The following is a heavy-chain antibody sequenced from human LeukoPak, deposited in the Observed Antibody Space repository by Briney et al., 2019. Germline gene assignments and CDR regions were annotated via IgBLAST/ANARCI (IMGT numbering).Heavy chain of an antibody. CDR1: GFTFSSYG. D-gene: IGHD6-19*01. Sequence: PGGSLRLSCAASGFTFSSYGMHWVRQAPGKGLEWEAVISYDGSNKYYADSVKGRFTISRDNSKNTLYLQMNSLRAEDTAVYYCAKVGAVAGTDYYYYGMDVWGKGTTVTVSS. CDR2: ISYDGSNK. CDR3: AKVGAVAGTDYYYYGMDV. V-gene: IGHV3-30*18. J-gene: IGHJ6*04.